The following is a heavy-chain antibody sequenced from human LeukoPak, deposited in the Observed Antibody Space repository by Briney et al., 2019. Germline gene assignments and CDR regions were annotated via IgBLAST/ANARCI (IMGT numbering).Heavy chain of an antibody. D-gene: IGHD3-10*01. V-gene: IGHV1-18*04. J-gene: IGHJ4*02. Sequence: ASVKVSCKASEYTFTAYYMHWVRQAPGQGLEWMGWISAYNGNTNYAQKLQGRVTMTTDTSTSTAYMELRSLRSDDTAVYYCARVPRGSGSLFDYWGQGTLVTVSS. CDR3: ARVPRGSGSLFDY. CDR1: EYTFTAYY. CDR2: ISAYNGNT.